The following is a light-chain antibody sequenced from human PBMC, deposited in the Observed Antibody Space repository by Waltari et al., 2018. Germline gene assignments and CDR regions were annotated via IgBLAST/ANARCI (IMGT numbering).Light chain of an antibody. V-gene: IGLV2-11*01. Sequence: QSALTQPRSVSGSPGQSVTISCPGTSNDVGAYTYLSWYQQHPGKAPKLIIHDVTTRPPGVPDRFSGSKSGNTASLTISGLQGEDEADYYCCSYTGSHTLLFGGGTKLTVL. CDR1: SNDVGAYTY. CDR2: DVT. CDR3: CSYTGSHTLL. J-gene: IGLJ3*02.